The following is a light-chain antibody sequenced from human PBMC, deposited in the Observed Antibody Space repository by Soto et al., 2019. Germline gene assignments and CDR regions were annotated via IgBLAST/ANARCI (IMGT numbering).Light chain of an antibody. V-gene: IGKV3-20*01. CDR1: QSVINSY. CDR2: GAY. J-gene: IGKJ5*01. Sequence: EIVLPQSPGTLSLSPGARATLSCRASQSVINSYLAWYQQKPGQAPRLLLYGAYNRATGIPDRFSGSGSGTDFTLTISRLEPEDFAVYYCQQYGSSSTFGQGTRLEIK. CDR3: QQYGSSST.